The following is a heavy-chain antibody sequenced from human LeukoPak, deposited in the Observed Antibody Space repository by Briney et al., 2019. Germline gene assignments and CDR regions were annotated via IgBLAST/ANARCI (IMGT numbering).Heavy chain of an antibody. CDR3: AREFNTIGNFDF. CDR2: IYVTGAYI. V-gene: IGHV3-21*01. D-gene: IGHD3-10*01. J-gene: IGHJ4*02. Sequence: PGGSLRLSCATSGFTFSHFRFKWVRQAPGKGLELVASIYVTGAYIYYADSVKGRATISRDNAKNSVYLQMNSLRAHDKAIYYFAREFNTIGNFDFWGQGMLVTVSS. CDR1: GFTFSHFR.